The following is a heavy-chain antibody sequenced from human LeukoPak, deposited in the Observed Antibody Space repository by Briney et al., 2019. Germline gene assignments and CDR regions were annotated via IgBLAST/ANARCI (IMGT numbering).Heavy chain of an antibody. CDR1: GFTFSSYV. D-gene: IGHD3-3*01. CDR2: IWYDGSNK. V-gene: IGHV3-33*01. CDR3: ARDQYDTWSRRGNFDS. J-gene: IGHJ4*02. Sequence: GMSLRLSCAASGFTFSSYVIHWVRQAPGKGLEWVAVIWYDGSNKYYADSVKGRFTISRDNTKNSLYLQMNSLRVEDTAVFYCARDQYDTWSRRGNFDSWGQGTLVIVSS.